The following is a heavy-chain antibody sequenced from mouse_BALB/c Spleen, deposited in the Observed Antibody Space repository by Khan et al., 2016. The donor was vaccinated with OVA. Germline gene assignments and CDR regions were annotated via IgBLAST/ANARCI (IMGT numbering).Heavy chain of an antibody. CDR2: INPSNGYT. J-gene: IGHJ3*01. V-gene: IGHV1-4*01. D-gene: IGHD2-14*01. CDR3: VRDWSDYRNDGWFAY. CDR1: GYTFTSYT. Sequence: QVQLKESGAELARPGASVKMSCKASGYTFTSYTIHWIKLRPGQGLEWIGYINPSNGYTNYNQKFKDKATLTADKSSTTVYMQLSSLTSDDSAVYNCVRDWSDYRNDGWFAYWGQGTLVTVSA.